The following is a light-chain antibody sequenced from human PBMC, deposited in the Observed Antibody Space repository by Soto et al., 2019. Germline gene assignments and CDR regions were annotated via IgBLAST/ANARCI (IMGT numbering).Light chain of an antibody. Sequence: EIVLTQSPPTLSLSPGERATLSCRASQTVSSYLGWYQHKPGQAPRLLIYDVSSRATGIPARFSGSGSGTEFTLTISSLQPDDFATYYCQQYDTYWTFGQGTKVDIK. V-gene: IGKV3-11*01. CDR1: QTVSSY. J-gene: IGKJ1*01. CDR2: DVS. CDR3: QQYDTYWT.